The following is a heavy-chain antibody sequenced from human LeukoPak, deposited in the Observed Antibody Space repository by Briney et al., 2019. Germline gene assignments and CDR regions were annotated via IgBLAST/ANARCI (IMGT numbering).Heavy chain of an antibody. J-gene: IGHJ4*02. CDR2: ISGSGGYT. CDR1: GFTFSSYA. CDR3: AAGGSGSYLGY. V-gene: IGHV3-23*01. D-gene: IGHD3-10*01. Sequence: TGGSLRLSCAASGFTFSSYAMSWVRQAPGKGLEWVSTISGSGGYTYYAGSVKGRFTVSRDNSKNTLYLQMNSLRAEDTAVYYCAAGGSGSYLGYWGQGTLVTVSS.